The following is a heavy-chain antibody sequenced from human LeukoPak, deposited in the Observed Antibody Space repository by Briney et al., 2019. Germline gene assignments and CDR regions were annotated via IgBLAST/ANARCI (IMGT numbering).Heavy chain of an antibody. CDR1: GYTFTGYY. CDR3: ARAPLYGSGSYFFHF. CDR2: INPNRGGT. Sequence: ASVKVSCKASGYTFTGYYMHGVRQAPGQGRERMGWINPNRGGTNYAQKFQGRLTMTRDTSISTVDMELSRLRSDDTATYYCARAPLYGSGSYFFHFGGQGTLVPVSS. D-gene: IGHD3-10*01. J-gene: IGHJ4*02. V-gene: IGHV1-2*02.